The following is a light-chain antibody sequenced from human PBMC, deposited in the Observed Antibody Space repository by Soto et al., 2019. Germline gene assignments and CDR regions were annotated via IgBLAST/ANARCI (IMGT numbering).Light chain of an antibody. J-gene: IGLJ1*01. CDR1: KIGSKN. Sequence: SYELTQPLSVSVALGQTARITCGGNKIGSKNVQWYQQKPGQAPVLVIYRDFNRPSGIPERFSGSNSGNTATLTISRAQVGDEADYYCQVWDSSAVFGTGTKVTVL. CDR2: RDF. CDR3: QVWDSSAV. V-gene: IGLV3-9*01.